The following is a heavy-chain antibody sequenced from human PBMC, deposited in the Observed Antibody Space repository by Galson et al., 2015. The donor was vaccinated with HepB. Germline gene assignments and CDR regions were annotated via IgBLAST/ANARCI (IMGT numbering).Heavy chain of an antibody. CDR1: GYTFTSYG. D-gene: IGHD2-2*01. CDR3: ARDLWRGVYQLLGWWSSMDV. CDR2: ISAYNGNT. J-gene: IGHJ6*02. V-gene: IGHV1-18*04. Sequence: SVKVSCKASGYTFTSYGISWVRQAPGQGLEWMGWISAYNGNTNYAQKLQGRVTMTTDTSTSTAYMELRSLRSDDTAVYYCARDLWRGVYQLLGWWSSMDVWGQGTTVTVSS.